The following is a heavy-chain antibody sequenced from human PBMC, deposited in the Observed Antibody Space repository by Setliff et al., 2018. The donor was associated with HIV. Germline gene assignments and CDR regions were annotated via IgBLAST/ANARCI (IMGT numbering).Heavy chain of an antibody. D-gene: IGHD3-10*01. CDR3: ARDNIIWSKDY. CDR1: GGTFSSYA. CDR2: IIPILGIA. V-gene: IGHV1-69*10. J-gene: IGHJ4*02. Sequence: GASVKVSCKASGGTFSSYAISWVRQAPGQGPEWMGGIIPILGIANYAQKFQGRVTMTRDTSTSTVYMELSSLRSDDTAVYYCARDNIIWSKDYWGQGTLVTVSS.